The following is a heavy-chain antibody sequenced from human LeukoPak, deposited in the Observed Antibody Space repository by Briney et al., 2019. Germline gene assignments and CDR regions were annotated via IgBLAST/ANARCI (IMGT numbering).Heavy chain of an antibody. J-gene: IGHJ4*02. V-gene: IGHV1-8*01. D-gene: IGHD3-10*01. CDR2: MNPNSGNT. CDR3: ARGEYYGSGSYYNVDY. CDR1: GYTFTIYD. Sequence: GASVKVSCKASGYTFTIYDINWVRQATGQGHKWMGWMNPNSGNTGYAQKFQGRVTMTRNTSISTAYMELSSLRSEDTAVYYCARGEYYGSGSYYNVDYWGQGTLVTVSS.